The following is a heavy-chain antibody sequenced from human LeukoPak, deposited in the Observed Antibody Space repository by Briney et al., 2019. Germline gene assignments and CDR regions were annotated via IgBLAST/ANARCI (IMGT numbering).Heavy chain of an antibody. CDR3: AARRASAAAIDY. D-gene: IGHD2-15*01. J-gene: IGHJ4*02. Sequence: PSETLSLTCSVSGVSVSDSYCVWIRQPPGKGLEWIGYIYNSLYTDYSPSLRGRVTLSADKSKNHFSLNLDSVTAADTAVYYCAARRASAAAIDYWGQGTLVTVP. V-gene: IGHV4-4*09. CDR2: IYNSLYT. CDR1: GVSVSDSY.